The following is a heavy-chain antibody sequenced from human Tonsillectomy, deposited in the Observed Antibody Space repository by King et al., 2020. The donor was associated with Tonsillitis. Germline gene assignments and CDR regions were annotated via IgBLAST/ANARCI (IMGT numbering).Heavy chain of an antibody. CDR1: GYTFTSYG. J-gene: IGHJ5*02. CDR2: ISAYNGDT. Sequence: QLVQSGAEVKKPGASVKVSCKSSGYTFTSYGISWVRQAPGQGLEWMGWISAYNGDTNYAQKFQGRVTMTTDTSTSTAYMELRSLRADDTAVYYRARYAPPRGNWFDPWGQGTLVTVSS. V-gene: IGHV1-18*04. CDR3: ARYAPPRGNWFDP. D-gene: IGHD2-2*01.